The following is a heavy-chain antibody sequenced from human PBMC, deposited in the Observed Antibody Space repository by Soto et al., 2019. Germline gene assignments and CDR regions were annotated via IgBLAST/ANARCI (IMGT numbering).Heavy chain of an antibody. Sequence: GGSLRLSCAASGFTFSIHAMHWVRQAPGKGLEWVSVFIGSGGDRHYADSVKGRFTISRDNSKNTLYLQMNSLRAEDTAVYYCAKDQWFVVLSMAPRYYYGMDVWGQGTTVTVSS. V-gene: IGHV3-23*01. D-gene: IGHD3-10*01. J-gene: IGHJ6*02. CDR2: FIGSGGDR. CDR3: AKDQWFVVLSMAPRYYYGMDV. CDR1: GFTFSIHA.